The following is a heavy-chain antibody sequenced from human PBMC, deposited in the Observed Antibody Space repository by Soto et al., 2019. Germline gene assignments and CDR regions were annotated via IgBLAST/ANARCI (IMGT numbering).Heavy chain of an antibody. CDR2: IIPILGIA. CDR3: ARPLGSSTSFLSPMDV. CDR1: GGTFSSYT. D-gene: IGHD2-2*01. Sequence: GASVKVSCKASGGTFSSYTISWVRQAPGQGLEWMGRIIPILGIANYAQKFQGRVTITADKSTSTAYMELSSLRSEDTAVYYCARPLGSSTSFLSPMDVWGKGTTVTVS. V-gene: IGHV1-69*02. J-gene: IGHJ6*03.